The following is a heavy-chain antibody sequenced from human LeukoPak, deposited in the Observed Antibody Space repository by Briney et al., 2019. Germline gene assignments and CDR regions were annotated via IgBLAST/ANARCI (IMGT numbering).Heavy chain of an antibody. CDR1: GGTFSSYA. J-gene: IGHJ4*02. Sequence: EASVKVSCKASGGTFSSYAISWVRQAPGQGLEWMGGIIPIFGTANYAQKFQGRVTITTDESTSTAYMELSSLRSEDTAVYYCARAGLLWFGELFPDDYWGQGTLVTVSS. CDR2: IIPIFGTA. D-gene: IGHD3-10*01. V-gene: IGHV1-69*05. CDR3: ARAGLLWFGELFPDDY.